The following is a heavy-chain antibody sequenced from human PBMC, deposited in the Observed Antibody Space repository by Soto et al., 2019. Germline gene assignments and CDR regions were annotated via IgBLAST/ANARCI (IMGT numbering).Heavy chain of an antibody. V-gene: IGHV3-21*01. CDR1: GFTFSSYS. CDR2: ISSSSSYI. Sequence: GGSLRLSCAASGFTFSSYSMNWVRQAQGKGLEWVSSISSSSSYIYYADSVKGRFTIARDNAKNSLYLQRNSLRAEDTAVYYCARDYWEMVITYYYYYGMDVWGQGTTVTVSS. D-gene: IGHD3-10*01. J-gene: IGHJ6*02. CDR3: ARDYWEMVITYYYYYGMDV.